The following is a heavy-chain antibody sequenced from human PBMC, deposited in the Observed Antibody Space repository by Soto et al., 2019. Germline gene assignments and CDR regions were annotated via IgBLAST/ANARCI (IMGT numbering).Heavy chain of an antibody. CDR3: ANSKLERQVGYYYYYMDV. D-gene: IGHD1-1*01. V-gene: IGHV3-33*06. CDR2: IWYDGSNK. CDR1: GFTFSSYG. J-gene: IGHJ6*03. Sequence: GGSLRLSCAASGFTFSSYGMHWVRQAPGKGLEWVALIWYDGSNKYYADSVKGRFTIFRDNSKNTLYLQMNSLRVEDTAVYYCANSKLERQVGYYYYYMDVWGNGTTVTVSS.